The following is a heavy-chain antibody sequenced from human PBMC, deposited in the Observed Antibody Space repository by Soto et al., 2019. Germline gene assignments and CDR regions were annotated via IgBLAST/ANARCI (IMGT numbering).Heavy chain of an antibody. CDR2: IYDSGST. D-gene: IGHD3-10*01. V-gene: IGHV4-59*12. CDR1: GGSMSTYY. CDR3: ARVFGFGGMDV. J-gene: IGHJ6*02. Sequence: SETLSLTCTASGGSMSTYYWNWIRQHPGKGLESIGYIYDSGSTNYNPSLKSRVTISVDTSKNQFSLKLSSVTAADTAVYYCARVFGFGGMDVWGQGTTVTVSS.